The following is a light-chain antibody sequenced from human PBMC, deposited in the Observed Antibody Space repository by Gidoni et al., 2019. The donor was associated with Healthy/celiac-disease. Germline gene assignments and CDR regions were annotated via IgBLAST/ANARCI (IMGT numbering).Light chain of an antibody. CDR3: QQYGSSLPIT. CDR1: QSVSSSY. Sequence: EIVLTQSPGTLSLSPGERATLSCRASQSVSSSYLAWYQQKPGQAPRLLIYGASSRATGIPDRFSGSGPGTDFTLTISRLEPEDFAVYYCQQYGSSLPITFGQGTRLEIK. V-gene: IGKV3-20*01. J-gene: IGKJ5*01. CDR2: GAS.